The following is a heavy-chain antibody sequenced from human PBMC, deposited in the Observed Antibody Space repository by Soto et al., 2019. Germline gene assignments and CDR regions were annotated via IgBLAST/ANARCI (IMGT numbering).Heavy chain of an antibody. CDR1: GGSISSGAYY. D-gene: IGHD3-9*01. CDR3: ARGPNYDILTGPGSVNWFDP. Sequence: SETPSLTCTVSGGSISSGAYYWSWIRQPPGKGLGWVGDIYYRGGTYYNPALKRRVTISVDTSKNQFSLKLSSVTAADTPVYYCARGPNYDILTGPGSVNWFDPWGQGTLGTVSS. J-gene: IGHJ5*02. CDR2: IYYRGGT. V-gene: IGHV4-30-4*01.